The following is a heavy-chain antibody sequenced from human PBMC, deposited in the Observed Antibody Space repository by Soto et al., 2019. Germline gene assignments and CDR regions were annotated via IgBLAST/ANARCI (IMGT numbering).Heavy chain of an antibody. Sequence: QVQLVQSGAEVKLPGASVKLSCTASGNTFSTYGVHWERQAPGQRPEWMGWINGGDGSTKYSEKFQGRVTITGDTSANTVYMEVSSMRYEDTAVYYCSRESTHSGGCYRHHGFDTWGQGTVVAVSS. J-gene: IGHJ3*02. CDR3: SRESTHSGGCYRHHGFDT. V-gene: IGHV1-3*01. D-gene: IGHD2-15*01. CDR2: INGGDGST. CDR1: GNTFSTYG.